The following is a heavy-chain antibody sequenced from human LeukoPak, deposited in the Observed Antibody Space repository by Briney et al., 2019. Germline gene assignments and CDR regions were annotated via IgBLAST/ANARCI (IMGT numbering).Heavy chain of an antibody. CDR3: QRETDAFDI. CDR1: GFTFSSYA. Sequence: GGSLRLSCAASGFTFSSYAMSWVRQAPGKGPEWVSVISGSGGSTYYADSVKGRFTISRDNSKNTLYLQMNSLRAEDTAVYYCQRETDAFDIWGQGTMVTVSS. J-gene: IGHJ3*02. D-gene: IGHD1-26*01. V-gene: IGHV3-23*01. CDR2: ISGSGGST.